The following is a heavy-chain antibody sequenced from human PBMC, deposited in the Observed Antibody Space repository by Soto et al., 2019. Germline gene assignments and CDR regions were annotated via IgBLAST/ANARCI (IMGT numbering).Heavy chain of an antibody. D-gene: IGHD6-13*01. Sequence: QVQLVQSGAEVKKPGSSVKVSCKASGGTFSSYAISWVRQAPGQGLEWMGGIIPIFGTANYAQKFQGRVRITADKSTSTAYMELSSLRSEDTDVYYCARDLAAAGTGSWFDPWGQGTLVTVSS. CDR2: IIPIFGTA. CDR3: ARDLAAAGTGSWFDP. V-gene: IGHV1-69*06. CDR1: GGTFSSYA. J-gene: IGHJ5*02.